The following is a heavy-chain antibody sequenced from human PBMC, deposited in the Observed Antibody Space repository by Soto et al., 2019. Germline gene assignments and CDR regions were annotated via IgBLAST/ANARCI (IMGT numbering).Heavy chain of an antibody. CDR1: GFTFSAYG. CDR3: GGDRAGGYSSAPSMTFDF. V-gene: IGHV3-33*01. Sequence: QVQLVESGGGVVQPGRSLRLSCAASGFTFSAYGRHWVRQAPGKGLEWVAVIWYDGSNKYYADSVKGRFTISRDNSKNTVYGEMNSLRVEETAVYYCGGDRAGGYSSAPSMTFDFWGQGKMVSVSS. J-gene: IGHJ3*01. CDR2: IWYDGSNK. D-gene: IGHD3-22*01.